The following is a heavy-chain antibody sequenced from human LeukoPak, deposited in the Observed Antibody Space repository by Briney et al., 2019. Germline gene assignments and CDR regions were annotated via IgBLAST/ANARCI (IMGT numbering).Heavy chain of an antibody. CDR1: GFTFSTYA. CDR2: IRNDGSDK. J-gene: IGHJ4*02. CDR3: AKGSTYYYGSGSYNYPS. V-gene: IGHV3-30*02. D-gene: IGHD3-10*01. Sequence: GGSLRLSCAASGFTFSTYAMHWVRQAPGKGLEWVGFIRNDGSDKYYADSVKGRFTISRDNSKNTLYLQMNSLRAEDTAVYYCAKGSTYYYGSGSYNYPSWGQGTLVTVSS.